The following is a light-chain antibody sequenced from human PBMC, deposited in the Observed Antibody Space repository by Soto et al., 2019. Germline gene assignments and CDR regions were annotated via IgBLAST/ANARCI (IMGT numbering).Light chain of an antibody. CDR3: QQYGSSPWT. CDR2: GAS. J-gene: IGKJ1*01. Sequence: EIVLTQYPGTLSLSPGERATLSCRASQIVSSNYLAWYQQKPGQAPRPLIYGASSRATGSPDRFSGSGAGTDFTLTISRLESEDFAVYYCQQYGSSPWTFGQGTKVEIK. CDR1: QIVSSNY. V-gene: IGKV3-20*01.